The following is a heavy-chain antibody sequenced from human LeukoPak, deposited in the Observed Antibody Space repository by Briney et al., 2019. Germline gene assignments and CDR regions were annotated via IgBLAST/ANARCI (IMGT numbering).Heavy chain of an antibody. CDR2: IRYDGSSI. CDR1: GFTFSTYG. Sequence: PGGSLRLSCAASGFTFSTYGMHWVRQAPGKGLEWLAFIRYDGSSIYYAVSVKGRFTISRDNSKNTLYLQMDSLRTKETAVYYCAKVIGYGDYSGFDYWGQGTLVTVSS. D-gene: IGHD4-17*01. V-gene: IGHV3-30*02. CDR3: AKVIGYGDYSGFDY. J-gene: IGHJ4*02.